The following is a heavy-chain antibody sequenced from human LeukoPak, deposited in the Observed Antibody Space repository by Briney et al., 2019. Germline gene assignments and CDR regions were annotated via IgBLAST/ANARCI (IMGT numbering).Heavy chain of an antibody. J-gene: IGHJ4*02. CDR1: GYTFTGYY. CDR3: ATHQDYYDSSGSVNY. CDR2: INPNSGGT. Sequence: GASVKVSCKASGYTFTGYYMQWVRQAPGQGLEWMGWINPNSGGTNYAQKFQGRVTMTRDTSISTAYMELSRLRSDDTAVYYCATHQDYYDSSGSVNYWGLGTLVTVSS. V-gene: IGHV1-2*02. D-gene: IGHD3-22*01.